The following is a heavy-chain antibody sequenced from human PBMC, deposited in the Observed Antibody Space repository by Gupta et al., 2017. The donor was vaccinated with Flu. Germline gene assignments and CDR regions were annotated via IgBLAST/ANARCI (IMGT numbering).Heavy chain of an antibody. V-gene: IGHV1-2*02. CDR3: AREKAGRPIRGMIIWSH. J-gene: IGHJ4*02. Sequence: QVQLVQSGADLKKPGASVKVSCKASGYTFTDYYIPWVRQAPGQGLEWMGWINPDRGDTNFAQKFRGRVTMTRYTSINTAYLEMSSLRPDDTALYFCAREKAGRPIRGMIIWSHWGQGTLVSVSS. D-gene: IGHD3-10*01. CDR2: INPDRGDT. CDR1: GYTFTDYY.